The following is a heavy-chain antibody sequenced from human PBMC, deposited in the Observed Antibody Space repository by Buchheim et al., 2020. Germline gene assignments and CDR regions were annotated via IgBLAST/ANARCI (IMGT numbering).Heavy chain of an antibody. CDR1: GFTFSSYG. CDR3: ARALHWGGATIDY. CDR2: IWYDGSNK. D-gene: IGHD1-26*01. V-gene: IGHV3-33*01. Sequence: QVQLVESGGGVVQPGRSLRLSCAASGFTFSSYGMHWVRQAPGKGLKWVAVIWYDGSNKYYADSVKGRFTISRDNSKNTLYLQMNSLRAEDTAVYYCARALHWGGATIDYWGQGTL. J-gene: IGHJ4*02.